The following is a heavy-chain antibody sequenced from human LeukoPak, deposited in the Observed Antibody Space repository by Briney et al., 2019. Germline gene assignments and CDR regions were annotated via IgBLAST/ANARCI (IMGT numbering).Heavy chain of an antibody. Sequence: PGGSLRLSCAASGFTFRNYWMHWVRQAPGKGLVWVSRITRDEITTYADSVKGRFTISRDNAKNMLYLQMNSLTAEDTAVYYCTTERAGTSGYIVFANWGQGTLVTVSS. CDR2: ITRDEIT. V-gene: IGHV3-74*01. J-gene: IGHJ4*02. CDR3: TTERAGTSGYIVFAN. CDR1: GFTFRNYW. D-gene: IGHD1-1*01.